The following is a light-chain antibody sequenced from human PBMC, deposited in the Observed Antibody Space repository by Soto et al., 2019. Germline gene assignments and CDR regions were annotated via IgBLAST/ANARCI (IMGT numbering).Light chain of an antibody. CDR3: QQYNSYSWT. CDR2: DAS. J-gene: IGKJ1*01. CDR1: QSISMF. Sequence: IQMTQSHSTLSASVGDRVTITCRASQSISMFLAWYQQKPGKAPKLLIYDASNSESGVPSRFSGSGSGTEFTLTISSLQPDDFATYYCQQYNSYSWTFCQGTKVDIK. V-gene: IGKV1-5*01.